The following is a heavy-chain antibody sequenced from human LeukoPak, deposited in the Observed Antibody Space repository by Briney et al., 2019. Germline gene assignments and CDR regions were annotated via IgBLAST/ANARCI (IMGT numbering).Heavy chain of an antibody. J-gene: IGHJ3*02. CDR1: GYTFTGYY. V-gene: IGHV1-2*02. CDR2: INPNSSVT. CDR3: ARDRDPSSPYDAFDI. Sequence: EASVKVSCKASGYTFTGYYMFWVRQAPGQGLEWMGWINPNSSVTNYAQKFHGRVTMTRDTSIRTAYMELSRLRSDDTAVYYCARDRDPSSPYDAFDIWGQGTMVTVSS. D-gene: IGHD3-10*01.